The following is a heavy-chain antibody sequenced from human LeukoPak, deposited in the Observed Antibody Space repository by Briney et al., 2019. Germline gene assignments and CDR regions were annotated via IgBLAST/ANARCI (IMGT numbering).Heavy chain of an antibody. J-gene: IGHJ6*02. CDR2: IKQDGSEK. V-gene: IGHV3-7*01. Sequence: PGGSLRLSCAASGFTFRTYWMSWVRQAPGKGLEWVANIKQDGSEKYYVDSVKGRFTISRDNAKSSLYLQMNTLRVEDTAVYYCTRDLMDYDVSTGLHHYYMDVWGQGTTVTVSS. D-gene: IGHD3-9*01. CDR1: GFTFRTYW. CDR3: TRDLMDYDVSTGLHHYYMDV.